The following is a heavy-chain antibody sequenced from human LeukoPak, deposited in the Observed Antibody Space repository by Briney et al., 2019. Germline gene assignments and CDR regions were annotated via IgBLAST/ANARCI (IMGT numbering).Heavy chain of an antibody. V-gene: IGHV1-2*02. D-gene: IGHD6-13*01. J-gene: IGHJ4*02. CDR1: GYTFTGYY. Sequence: ASVKVSCKASGYTFTGYYMHWVRQAPGQGLEWMGWINPNSGGTNYAQKFQGRVTMTRDTSISTAYMELSRLRSDDTAVYYCARERGVIAAVDYWGQGTLVTVSS. CDR2: INPNSGGT. CDR3: ARERGVIAAVDY.